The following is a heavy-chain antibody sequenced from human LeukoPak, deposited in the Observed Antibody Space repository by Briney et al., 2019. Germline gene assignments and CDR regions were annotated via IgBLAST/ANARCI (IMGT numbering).Heavy chain of an antibody. CDR1: GGSISSYY. Sequence: SETLSLTCTVSGGSISSYYWSWIRQPPGKGLEWIGYIYYRGSTNYNPSLKSRVTISVDASKNQFSLKLASVTAADTAVYYCARGYTSSSEPFDYWGQGTLVSVSS. CDR3: ARGYTSSSEPFDY. CDR2: IYYRGST. V-gene: IGHV4-59*01. D-gene: IGHD6-6*01. J-gene: IGHJ4*02.